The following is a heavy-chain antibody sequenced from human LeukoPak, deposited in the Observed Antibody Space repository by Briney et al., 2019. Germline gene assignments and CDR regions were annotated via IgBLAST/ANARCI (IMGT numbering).Heavy chain of an antibody. V-gene: IGHV3-49*04. D-gene: IGHD3-3*01. CDR1: GFTFGDYA. CDR3: SRVGVTIFGVIQTDY. J-gene: IGHJ4*02. Sequence: GRSLRLSCTASGFTFGDYAMSWVRQAPGKGLEWVGFIRARAYGGTTEYAASVRGRFTFSRDDSKSIAYLQMNSLKTVDTAVYYCSRVGVTIFGVIQTDYWGQGTLVTVSS. CDR2: IRARAYGGTT.